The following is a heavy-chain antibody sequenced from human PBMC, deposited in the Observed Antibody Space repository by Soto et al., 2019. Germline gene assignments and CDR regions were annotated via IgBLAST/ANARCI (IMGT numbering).Heavy chain of an antibody. J-gene: IGHJ6*02. CDR3: AKEVSEDFWSGYWAYYYYGMDV. D-gene: IGHD3-3*01. CDR2: ISGSVGST. Sequence: PGGSLRLSCAASGFTFSSYAMSWVRQAPGKGLEWVSVISGSVGSTYYSDSVKARFTISKDNSKNTLYLQMNSLRAEDTAVYYCAKEVSEDFWSGYWAYYYYGMDVWGQGTTVTVSS. CDR1: GFTFSSYA. V-gene: IGHV3-23*01.